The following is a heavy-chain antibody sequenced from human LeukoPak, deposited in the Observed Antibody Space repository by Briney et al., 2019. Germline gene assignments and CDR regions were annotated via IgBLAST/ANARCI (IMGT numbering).Heavy chain of an antibody. V-gene: IGHV3-53*01. CDR1: GFTVSSNY. Sequence: GGSLRLSCAASGFTVSSNYMSWVRQVPGKGLEWVSVIYSGGSTYYADSVRGRFTISRDNSKNTLYLQMNSLRAEDTAVYYCAREDYYYDSSGYHKNDYWGQGTLVTVSS. CDR2: IYSGGST. D-gene: IGHD3-22*01. J-gene: IGHJ4*02. CDR3: AREDYYYDSSGYHKNDY.